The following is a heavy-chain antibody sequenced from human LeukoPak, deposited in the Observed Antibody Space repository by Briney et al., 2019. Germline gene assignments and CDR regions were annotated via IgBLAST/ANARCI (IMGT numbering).Heavy chain of an antibody. D-gene: IGHD2-8*01. CDR2: ISDSGGST. Sequence: GGSLRLSCEASGFTFSSYAMSWVRQAPGKGLEWASSISDSGGSTFYADSVKGRFTISRDNSKNTLYLQMNSLRAEDTAIYFCAKRMGDYWGQGTLVTVSS. CDR3: AKRMGDY. CDR1: GFTFSSYA. V-gene: IGHV3-23*01. J-gene: IGHJ4*02.